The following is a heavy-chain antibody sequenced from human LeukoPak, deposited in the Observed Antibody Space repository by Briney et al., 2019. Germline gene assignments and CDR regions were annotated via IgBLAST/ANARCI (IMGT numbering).Heavy chain of an antibody. J-gene: IGHJ6*03. Sequence: GGSLRLSCAASGFTVSRNYMSWVRQAPGKGLEWVSVIYSGGNTYYADSVKGRFTISRDNSKNTLYLQMNSLRAEDTAVYYCARVYYGSGSLYYYYYYMDVWGKGITVTISS. CDR2: IYSGGNT. CDR1: GFTVSRNY. CDR3: ARVYYGSGSLYYYYYYMDV. D-gene: IGHD3-10*01. V-gene: IGHV3-53*01.